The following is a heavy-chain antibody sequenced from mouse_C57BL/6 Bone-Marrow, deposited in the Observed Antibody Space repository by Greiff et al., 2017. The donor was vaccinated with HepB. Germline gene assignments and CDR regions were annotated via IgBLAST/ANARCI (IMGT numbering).Heavy chain of an antibody. V-gene: IGHV1-74*01. CDR3: AIRRWAYDGYYYYAMDY. CDR2: IHPSDSDT. Sequence: QVQLQQPGAELVKPGASVKVSCKASGYTFTSYWMHWVKQRPGQGLEWIGRIHPSDSDTNYNQKFKGKATLTVDKSSSTAYIQLSSLTSEDSAVYYCAIRRWAYDGYYYYAMDYWGQGTSVTVSS. J-gene: IGHJ4*01. CDR1: GYTFTSYW. D-gene: IGHD2-3*01.